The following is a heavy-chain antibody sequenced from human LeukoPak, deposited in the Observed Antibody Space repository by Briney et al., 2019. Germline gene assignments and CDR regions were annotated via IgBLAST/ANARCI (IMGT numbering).Heavy chain of an antibody. Sequence: SVKVSCKASGFTFTSSAMQWVRQARGQRLEWIGWIVVGSGNTNYAQKFQERVTITRDMSTSTAYMELSSLRSEDTAVYYCALGTSSWYPSSDYWGQGTLVTVSS. J-gene: IGHJ4*02. CDR1: GFTFTSSA. D-gene: IGHD6-13*01. CDR2: IVVGSGNT. V-gene: IGHV1-58*02. CDR3: ALGTSSWYPSSDY.